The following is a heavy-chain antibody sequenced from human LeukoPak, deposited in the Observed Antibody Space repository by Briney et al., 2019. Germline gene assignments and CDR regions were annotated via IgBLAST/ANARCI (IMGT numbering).Heavy chain of an antibody. J-gene: IGHJ6*03. CDR2: IRSSSSHI. V-gene: IGHV3-21*05. CDR1: GFTFSQYS. D-gene: IGHD5-12*01. Sequence: GSLRLSCAASGFTFSQYSMNLVRQVPGEGLEWISHIRSSSSHIYYAGSVKGRFTISRDSNKNSLYLHMNSPGADDTAVYHCARGRGSPHYYYMDVWGKGTPVTVSS. CDR3: ARGRGSPHYYYMDV.